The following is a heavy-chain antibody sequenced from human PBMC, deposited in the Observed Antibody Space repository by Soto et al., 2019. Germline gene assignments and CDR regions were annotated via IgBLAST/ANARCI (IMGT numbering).Heavy chain of an antibody. Sequence: GGSLRLSCAASGFTFDDYAMHWVRQAPGKGLEWVSGISWNSGSIGYADSVKGRFTISRDNAKNSLYLQMNSLRAEDTALYYCAKVGVTYYYDSSGPGYFDYWGQGTLVTVSS. CDR1: GFTFDDYA. CDR2: ISWNSGSI. CDR3: AKVGVTYYYDSSGPGYFDY. V-gene: IGHV3-9*01. D-gene: IGHD3-22*01. J-gene: IGHJ4*02.